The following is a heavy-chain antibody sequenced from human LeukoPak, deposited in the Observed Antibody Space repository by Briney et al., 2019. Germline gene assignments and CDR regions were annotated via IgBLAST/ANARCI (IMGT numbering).Heavy chain of an antibody. CDR2: ISAYNGNT. D-gene: IGHD1-1*01. J-gene: IGHJ5*02. V-gene: IGHV1-18*01. CDR1: GYTFTSYG. Sequence: ASVKVSCKASGYTFTSYGISWVRQAPEQGLEWMGWISAYNGNTNYAQKLQGRVTMTTDTSTSTAYMELRSLRSDDTAVYYCARTGDGNWNDVTWFDPWGQGTLVTVSS. CDR3: ARTGDGNWNDVTWFDP.